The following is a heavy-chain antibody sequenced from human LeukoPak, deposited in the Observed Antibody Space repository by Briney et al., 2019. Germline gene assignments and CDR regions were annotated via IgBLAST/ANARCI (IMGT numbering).Heavy chain of an antibody. Sequence: SQTLSLACTVSGGSISSGDYYWSWMRQPPGKGLEWIGYIYYSGSTYYNPSLKSRVTISVDTSKNQFSLKLSSVTAAVTAVYYCARGPFPDYWGQGTLVTVSS. V-gene: IGHV4-30-4*01. CDR2: IYYSGST. J-gene: IGHJ4*02. CDR3: ARGPFPDY. CDR1: GGSISSGDYY.